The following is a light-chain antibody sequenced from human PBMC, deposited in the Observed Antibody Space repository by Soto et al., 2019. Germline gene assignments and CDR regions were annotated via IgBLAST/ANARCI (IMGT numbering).Light chain of an antibody. Sequence: LVLTLSLCTVSLYTRERATLSCTASQNFGSRYLAWYQQKRGQAPRFLIYGASSRATGIPDRFSGSGSGTDFTLTISRLEPEDFAGYYCQQYGWSPTTLAQGAKV. J-gene: IGKJ1*01. CDR1: QNFGSRY. CDR2: GAS. V-gene: IGKV3-20*01. CDR3: QQYGWSPTT.